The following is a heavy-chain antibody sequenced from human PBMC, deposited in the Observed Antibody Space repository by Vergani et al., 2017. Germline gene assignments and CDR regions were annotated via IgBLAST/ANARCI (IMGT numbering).Heavy chain of an antibody. CDR1: GGSISSRTSY. Sequence: QVQLQESGPGLVKPSQTLSLTCTVSGGSISSRTSYWSWIRQPAGKGLEWIGRVYTSGSTNYNPSLKSRVTMSVDTSKNQFSLKFSSVTATDTAVYYCARGNSAYPSSGMDVWGQGTTVIVSS. J-gene: IGHJ6*02. D-gene: IGHD1/OR15-1a*01. CDR3: ARGNSAYPSSGMDV. CDR2: VYTSGST. V-gene: IGHV4-61*02.